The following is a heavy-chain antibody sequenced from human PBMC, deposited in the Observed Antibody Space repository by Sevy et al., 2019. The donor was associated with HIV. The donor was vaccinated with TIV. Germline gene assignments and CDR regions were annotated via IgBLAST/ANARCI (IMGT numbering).Heavy chain of an antibody. CDR2: ISSGNTYT. Sequence: GGSLRLSCAASGLIFSDYYMGWVRQAPGKRLEWVADISSGNTYTNYAHSVKGRFTISRDNAKKSLYLQMNTLRAEDTAVYYCARLRVIASAPYYFDYWGQGALVTVSS. D-gene: IGHD2-21*01. J-gene: IGHJ4*02. CDR3: ARLRVIASAPYYFDY. CDR1: GLIFSDYY. V-gene: IGHV3-11*06.